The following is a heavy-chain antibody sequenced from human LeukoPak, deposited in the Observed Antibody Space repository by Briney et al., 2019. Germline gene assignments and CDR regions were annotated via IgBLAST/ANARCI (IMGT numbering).Heavy chain of an antibody. Sequence: PSETLSLTCAVYGGSFSGYYWSRIRQPPGKGLEWIGEINHSGSTNYNPSLKSRVTISVDTSKNQFSLRLSPVTAADTAVYYCARDWGVSARPGYMDVWGKGTTVTVSS. D-gene: IGHD6-6*01. CDR1: GGSFSGYY. CDR2: INHSGST. CDR3: ARDWGVSARPGYMDV. V-gene: IGHV4-34*01. J-gene: IGHJ6*03.